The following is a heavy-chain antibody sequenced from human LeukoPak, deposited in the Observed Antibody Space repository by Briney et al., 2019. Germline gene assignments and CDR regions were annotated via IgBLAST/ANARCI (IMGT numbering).Heavy chain of an antibody. J-gene: IGHJ4*02. CDR1: GFTFSNYA. D-gene: IGHD1-1*01. CDR3: AKPYPTLTTSAVLDN. CDR2: ISYDGNSQ. Sequence: GGSLRLSCATSGFTFSNYAIHWVRQAPGRGLEWVAAISYDGNSQHYGAPVKGRFTISRDNSKNTVYLQINTLRTDDAAIYYCAKPYPTLTTSAVLDNWGQGTLVTVSS. V-gene: IGHV3-30*18.